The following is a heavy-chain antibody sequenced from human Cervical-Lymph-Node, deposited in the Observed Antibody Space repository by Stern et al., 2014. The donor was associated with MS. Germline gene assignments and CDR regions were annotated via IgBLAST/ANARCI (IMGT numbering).Heavy chain of an antibody. Sequence: VQLVESGPGLVKPSQTLSLTCTVSDVSISSGGYYWTWIRQHPGKGLEWIGDIYSSGNTHYNPSLKSRLSISQDTSKNQFSLRLTSVTAADTAVYYCARDRGYSGYGGYFQHWGQGTLVIVSS. D-gene: IGHD5-12*01. CDR1: DVSISSGGYY. J-gene: IGHJ1*01. CDR2: IYSSGNT. V-gene: IGHV4-31*03. CDR3: ARDRGYSGYGGYFQH.